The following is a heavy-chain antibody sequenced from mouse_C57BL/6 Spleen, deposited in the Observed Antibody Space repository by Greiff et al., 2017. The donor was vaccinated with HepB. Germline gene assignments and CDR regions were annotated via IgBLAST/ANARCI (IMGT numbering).Heavy chain of an antibody. D-gene: IGHD6-1*01. CDR2: IHPSDSDT. V-gene: IGHV1-74*01. CDR1: GYTFTSYW. J-gene: IGHJ3*01. Sequence: QVQLQQPGAELVKPGASVKVSCKASGYTFTSYWMHWVKQRPGQGLEWIGRIHPSDSDTNYNQKFKDKATLTVDKSSSTAYMQLSSLTSEDSAVYYCAIERGGARFAYWGQGTLVTVSA. CDR3: AIERGGARFAY.